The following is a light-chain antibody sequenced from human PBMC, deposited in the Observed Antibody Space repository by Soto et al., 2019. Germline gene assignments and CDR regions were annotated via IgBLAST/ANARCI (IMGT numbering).Light chain of an antibody. Sequence: QSALTQPPSVSGSPGQSVTISCTVTSSDVGDYEHVSWYQLAPGTAPKLLISDVINRPSGVPDRFSGSKSGNTASLTISGLQAEDEADYYCASYTTSGTVLFGGGTKLTVL. V-gene: IGLV2-18*02. CDR2: DVI. CDR1: SSDVGDYEH. CDR3: ASYTTSGTVL. J-gene: IGLJ2*01.